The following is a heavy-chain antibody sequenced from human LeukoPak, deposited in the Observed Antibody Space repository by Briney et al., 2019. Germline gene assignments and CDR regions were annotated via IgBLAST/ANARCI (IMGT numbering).Heavy chain of an antibody. CDR1: GFTFSSYG. CDR2: ISYDGSNK. CDR3: AKDHRYYDSSGYPRTDYFDS. Sequence: GGSLRLSCAASGFTFSSYGMHWARQAPGKGLEWVAVISYDGSNKYYADSVKGRFTLSRENSKKTLYLQMNGLRAEDTAVYYCAKDHRYYDSSGYPRTDYFDSWGQGTLVTVSS. V-gene: IGHV3-30*18. J-gene: IGHJ4*02. D-gene: IGHD3-22*01.